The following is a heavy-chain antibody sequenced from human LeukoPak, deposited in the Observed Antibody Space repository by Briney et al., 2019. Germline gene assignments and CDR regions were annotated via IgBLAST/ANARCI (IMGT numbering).Heavy chain of an antibody. CDR3: ARGGELGLALHY. D-gene: IGHD3-10*01. CDR2: IYYSGST. J-gene: IGHJ4*02. V-gene: IGHV4-30-4*08. CDR1: GGSISSGDYY. Sequence: PSETLSLTCTVSGGSISSGDYYWSWIRQPPGKGLEWIGYIYYSGSTYYNPSLKSRVTISVDTSKNQFSLKLSSVTAADTAVYYCARGGELGLALHYWGQGTLVTVSS.